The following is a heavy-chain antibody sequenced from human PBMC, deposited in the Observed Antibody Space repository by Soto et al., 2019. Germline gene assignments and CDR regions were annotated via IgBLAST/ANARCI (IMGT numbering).Heavy chain of an antibody. CDR1: GYRFTNYW. V-gene: IGHV5-51*01. CDR3: ARHQGASWGGEFDH. D-gene: IGHD3-16*01. Sequence: GESLKISCKGSGYRFTNYWIAWVRQMPGKGLEWMGIFYPGDSDTRYSPSFQGQVTISADRSLSTAYLQWRSLKASDTAMYYCARHQGASWGGEFDHWGQGTPVTVSS. CDR2: FYPGDSDT. J-gene: IGHJ4*02.